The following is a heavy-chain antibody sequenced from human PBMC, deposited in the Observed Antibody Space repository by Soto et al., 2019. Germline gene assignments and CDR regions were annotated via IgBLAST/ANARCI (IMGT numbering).Heavy chain of an antibody. CDR3: AKPRYCSGGSCYSAAFDI. V-gene: IGHV3-23*01. J-gene: IGHJ3*02. Sequence: EVQLLESGGGLVQPGGSLRLSCAASGFTFSSYAMSWVRQAPGKGLEWVSAISGSGGSTYYADSVKGRFTISRDNSKNTLYLQMNSLRAVDTAVYYCAKPRYCSGGSCYSAAFDIWGQGTMVTVSS. D-gene: IGHD2-15*01. CDR1: GFTFSSYA. CDR2: ISGSGGST.